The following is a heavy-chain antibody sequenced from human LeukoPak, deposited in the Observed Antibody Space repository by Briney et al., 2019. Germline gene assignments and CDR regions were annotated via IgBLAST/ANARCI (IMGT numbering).Heavy chain of an antibody. J-gene: IGHJ5*02. D-gene: IGHD3-10*01. CDR1: GGSISSSSHY. Sequence: SETLSLTCTVSGGSISSSSHYWGWIRQPPGKGLEWIGSIYYSGSTYYNPSLKSRVTISVDTSKNQFPLKLSSVTAADTAVYYCARRGGLLWFGELFSWFDPWGQGTLVTVSS. V-gene: IGHV4-39*01. CDR2: IYYSGST. CDR3: ARRGGLLWFGELFSWFDP.